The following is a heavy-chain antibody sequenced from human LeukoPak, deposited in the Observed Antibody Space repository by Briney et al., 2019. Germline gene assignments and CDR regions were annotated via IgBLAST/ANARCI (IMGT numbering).Heavy chain of an antibody. Sequence: GASVNVSCKASVYTFINYGITWVRQAPGQGLEWMGWSSPYNGKTNYAQKLQGRVTMTTDTSTNTAYMELRSLRSDDTAVYYCARGGIDIVTVPVSNWFDPWGQGTLVTVSS. V-gene: IGHV1-18*01. CDR2: SSPYNGKT. CDR1: VYTFINYG. J-gene: IGHJ5*02. CDR3: ARGGIDIVTVPVSNWFDP. D-gene: IGHD2/OR15-2a*01.